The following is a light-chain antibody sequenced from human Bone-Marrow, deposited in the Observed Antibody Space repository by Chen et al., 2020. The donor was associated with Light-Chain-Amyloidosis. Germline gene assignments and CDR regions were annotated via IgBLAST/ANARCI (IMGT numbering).Light chain of an antibody. V-gene: IGLV2-14*01. CDR3: SSFTSSSSYV. Sequence: QSALTQPASVSGSPGQSITISCTGTSGDVGTYNYVSWYQQHPGKAPKVMIYAVSNRPSGVSNRFSGSKSGNTASLTISVLQAEYEADYYCSSFTSSSSYVFGPGTKVTVL. CDR2: AVS. CDR1: SGDVGTYNY. J-gene: IGLJ1*01.